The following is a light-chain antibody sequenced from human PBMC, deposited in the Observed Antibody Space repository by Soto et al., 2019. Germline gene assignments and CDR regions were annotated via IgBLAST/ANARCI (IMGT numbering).Light chain of an antibody. V-gene: IGKV1-33*01. CDR2: DAI. CDR3: QQYDNPPFT. J-gene: IGKJ3*01. Sequence: DIQMTQSPSSLSASVGDRVTITCQASQDINNYLNWYQQKPGKAPKLLIYDAINLETGVPSRFSGSGSATDFTFTISSLQPEDIVTYYCQQYDNPPFTFGPGTKVDIK. CDR1: QDINNY.